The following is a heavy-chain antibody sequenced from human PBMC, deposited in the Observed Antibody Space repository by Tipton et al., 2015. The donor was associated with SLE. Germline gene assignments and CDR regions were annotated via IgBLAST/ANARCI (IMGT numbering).Heavy chain of an antibody. Sequence: TLSLTCTVSGGSISSGTYYWTWIRQPAGKGLEWIGHIYTSGSTNYNPSLKSRVTLSLDTSKNQFSLRLSSVTAADTAVYYCASRGIMVRGVDVWGQGTTVTVSS. D-gene: IGHD3-10*01. V-gene: IGHV4-61*09. CDR2: IYTSGST. CDR1: GGSISSGTYY. J-gene: IGHJ6*02. CDR3: ASRGIMVRGVDV.